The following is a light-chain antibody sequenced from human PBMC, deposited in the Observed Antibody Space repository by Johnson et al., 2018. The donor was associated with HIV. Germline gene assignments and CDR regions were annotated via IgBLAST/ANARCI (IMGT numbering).Light chain of an antibody. CDR1: SSNIGNNY. V-gene: IGLV1-51*02. J-gene: IGLJ1*01. Sequence: QSVLTQPPSVSAAPGQKVTISCSGSSSNIGNNYVSWYQQLPGTAPKLLIYENNKRPSGIPDRFSGSTSGTSATLGITGLQTGDEADYYCGTWDSGLSGGLYLFGTGTKVTVL. CDR2: ENN. CDR3: GTWDSGLSGGLYL.